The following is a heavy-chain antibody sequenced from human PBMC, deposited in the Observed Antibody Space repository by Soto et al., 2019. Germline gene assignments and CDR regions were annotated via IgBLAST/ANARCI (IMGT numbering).Heavy chain of an antibody. CDR3: ARGQDYYDSSGSFDY. Sequence: SETLSLTCTVSGGSISSGGYYWSWIRQHPGKGLEWIGYIYYSGSTYYNPSLKSRVTISVDTSKNQFSLKLSSVTAADTAVYYCARGQDYYDSSGSFDYWGQGTRVTVSS. CDR1: GGSISSGGYY. J-gene: IGHJ4*02. D-gene: IGHD3-22*01. V-gene: IGHV4-31*03. CDR2: IYYSGST.